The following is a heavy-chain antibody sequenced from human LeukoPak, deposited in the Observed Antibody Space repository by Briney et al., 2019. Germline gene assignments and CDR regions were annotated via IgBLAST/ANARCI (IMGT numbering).Heavy chain of an antibody. CDR1: GGSISSYY. CDR3: ARDSYSNWYNWFDP. CDR2: IYHSGST. Sequence: PSETLSLTCTVSGGSISSYYWSWIRQPPGKGLEWIGYIYHSGSTYYNPSLKSRVTISVDRSKNQFSLKLSSVTAADTAVYYCARDSYSNWYNWFDPWGQGTLVTVSS. V-gene: IGHV4-59*12. D-gene: IGHD4-11*01. J-gene: IGHJ5*02.